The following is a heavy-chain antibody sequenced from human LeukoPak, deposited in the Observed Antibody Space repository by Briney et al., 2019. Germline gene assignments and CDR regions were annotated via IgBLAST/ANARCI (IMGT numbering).Heavy chain of an antibody. D-gene: IGHD4-17*01. CDR1: AFTFSSYA. CDR3: AKGAQDYGDSTTDY. CDR2: ISGSGGRT. V-gene: IGHV3-23*01. J-gene: IGHJ4*02. Sequence: GGSLRLSCAASAFTFSSYAMSWFRQAPGKGLEWVSVISGSGGRTYYAHSVKGSFTISRDNSKNTLFLQMNSLRADDTAVYYCAKGAQDYGDSTTDYWGQGTLVTVSS.